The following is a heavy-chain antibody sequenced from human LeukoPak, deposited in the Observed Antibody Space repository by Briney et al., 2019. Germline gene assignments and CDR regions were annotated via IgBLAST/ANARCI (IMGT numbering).Heavy chain of an antibody. Sequence: GGSLRLSCAASGFTFSSFGMNWVRQAPGKGLEWVSSISRSSSYMSYADSVKGRFTISRDNAKNSLYLQMNSLRVEDTAVYYCARTIRGYWGQGTLVTVSS. CDR1: GFTFSSFG. J-gene: IGHJ4*02. D-gene: IGHD3-10*01. CDR2: ISRSSSYM. CDR3: ARTIRGY. V-gene: IGHV3-21*04.